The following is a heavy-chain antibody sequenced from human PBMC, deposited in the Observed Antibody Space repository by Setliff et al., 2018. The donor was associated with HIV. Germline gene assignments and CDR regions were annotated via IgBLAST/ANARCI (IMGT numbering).Heavy chain of an antibody. D-gene: IGHD1-26*01. V-gene: IGHV1-18*01. J-gene: IGHJ4*02. Sequence: WASVKVSCKASGYTFASYGITWVRQAPGQGLEWMGWISAYDGNTNYAQKVRERVTLTTDTATNTAFMELKNLTSADTAVYFCARSDWELVLSSFDYWGQGTQVTVSS. CDR1: GYTFASYG. CDR2: ISAYDGNT. CDR3: ARSDWELVLSSFDY.